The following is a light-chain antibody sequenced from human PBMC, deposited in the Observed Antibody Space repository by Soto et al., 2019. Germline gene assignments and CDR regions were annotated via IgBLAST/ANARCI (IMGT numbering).Light chain of an antibody. CDR3: AAWDDILNGHGV. CDR1: TSNIGTNT. Sequence: QSVLTQSPSASGTPGQRVSISCSGSTSNIGTNTVSWYQHVPGTAPKLLIYANNHRPSGVPDRFSASKSGTSASLAISGLLSEDEADYFCAAWDDILNGHGVFGGGTKLTVL. V-gene: IGLV1-44*01. J-gene: IGLJ3*02. CDR2: ANN.